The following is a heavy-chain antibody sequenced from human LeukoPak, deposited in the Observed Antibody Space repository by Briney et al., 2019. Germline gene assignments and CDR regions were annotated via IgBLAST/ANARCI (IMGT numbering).Heavy chain of an antibody. CDR3: AIVDTAIGG. J-gene: IGHJ4*02. V-gene: IGHV1-18*01. CDR1: GYTFTSHG. CDR2: ISSNNGNT. D-gene: IGHD5-18*01. Sequence: ASVKVSCKASGYTFTSHGISWVRQAPGQGLEWMGWISSNNGNTKYAQKFQGRVTMTTETSTSTAYMELRSLRSDDTAVYYCAIVDTAIGGWGQGTLVTASS.